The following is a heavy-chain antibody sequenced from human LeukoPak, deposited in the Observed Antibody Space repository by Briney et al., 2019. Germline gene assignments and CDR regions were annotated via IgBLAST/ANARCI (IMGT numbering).Heavy chain of an antibody. CDR2: INPSGGGT. V-gene: IGHV1-46*01. D-gene: IGHD2-8*01. Sequence: ASVKVSCKASGYTFTSYYMHWVRQAPGQGLEWMGIINPSGGGTSYAQKFQGRVTMTRDTSTSTVYMELSSLRSEDTAVYYCARDSVPRYCTNGVCYGDNWFDPWGQGTLVTVSS. CDR3: ARDSVPRYCTNGVCYGDNWFDP. CDR1: GYTFTSYY. J-gene: IGHJ5*02.